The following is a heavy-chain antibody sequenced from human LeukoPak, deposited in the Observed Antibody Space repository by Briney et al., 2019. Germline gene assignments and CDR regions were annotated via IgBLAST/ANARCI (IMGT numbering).Heavy chain of an antibody. V-gene: IGHV3-30*02. CDR3: ARETPRVAAIDY. CDR1: GFTFSSYS. J-gene: IGHJ4*02. D-gene: IGHD2-15*01. Sequence: GGSLRLSCAASGFTFSSYSMHWVRQAPGKGLEWVAFIRDDGSNKYYADSVKGRFTISRDNSKNTLYLQMNSLRAEDTAVYYCARETPRVAAIDYWGQGTLVTVSS. CDR2: IRDDGSNK.